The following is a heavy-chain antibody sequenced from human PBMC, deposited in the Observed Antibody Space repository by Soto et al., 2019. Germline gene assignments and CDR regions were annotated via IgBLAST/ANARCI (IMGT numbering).Heavy chain of an antibody. CDR2: ISWNGNFT. Sequence: ESGGDMVQPGRSLKLSCVGSGYSFEDYSMHWVRQAPEKGLEWVSGISWNGNFTGYADSVKGRFTISRDNAKNSLFLQMCSLRLEDTALYYCVGGSWFDWGQGTLVTVSS. CDR3: VGGSWFD. D-gene: IGHD2-15*01. J-gene: IGHJ4*02. V-gene: IGHV3-9*01. CDR1: GYSFEDYS.